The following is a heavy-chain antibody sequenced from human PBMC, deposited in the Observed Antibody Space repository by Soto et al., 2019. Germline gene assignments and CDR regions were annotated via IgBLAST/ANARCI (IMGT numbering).Heavy chain of an antibody. CDR3: ARGYGGPASWFDP. V-gene: IGHV1-3*01. J-gene: IGHJ5*02. Sequence: QVQLVQSGAEVKKPGATGKVSCEASGYTFTSYAMHWVRQAPGQRLEWMGWINAGNGNTKYSQKFQGRVTITRDTSASTAYMELSSLRSEDTAVYYCARGYGGPASWFDPWGQGTLVTVSS. CDR2: INAGNGNT. D-gene: IGHD3-10*01. CDR1: GYTFTSYA.